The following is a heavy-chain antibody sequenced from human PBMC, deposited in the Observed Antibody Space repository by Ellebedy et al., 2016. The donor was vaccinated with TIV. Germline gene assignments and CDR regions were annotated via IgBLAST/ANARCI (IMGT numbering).Heavy chain of an antibody. CDR1: GYTFTSTSY. D-gene: IGHD1-26*01. J-gene: IGHJ4*02. CDR2: INPNSGGT. CDR3: ARESPGATSGFDY. V-gene: IGHV1-2*02. Sequence: ASVKVSCKASGYTFTSTSYMHWVRQAPGQGLEWMGWINPNSGGTNYAQKFQGRVTMTRDTSISTAYMELSRLRSDDTAVYYCARESPGATSGFDYWGRGTLVTVSS.